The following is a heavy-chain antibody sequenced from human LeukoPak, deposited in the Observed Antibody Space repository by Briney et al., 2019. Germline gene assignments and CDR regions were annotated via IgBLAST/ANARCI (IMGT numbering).Heavy chain of an antibody. D-gene: IGHD6-13*01. CDR1: GFTFSNYG. CDR3: AKDGLAAAGWFDY. V-gene: IGHV3-30*18. Sequence: PGGSLRLSCAASGFTFSNYGMHWVRQAPGKGLEWVALISYDGNNKYYSDSMKGRFTISRDNSKNTLYLQMNSLRAEDTAVYYCAKDGLAAAGWFDYWGQGTLVTVSS. J-gene: IGHJ4*02. CDR2: ISYDGNNK.